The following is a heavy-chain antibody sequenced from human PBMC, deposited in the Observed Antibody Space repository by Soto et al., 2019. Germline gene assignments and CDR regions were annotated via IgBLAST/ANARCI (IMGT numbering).Heavy chain of an antibody. V-gene: IGHV3-30*18. CDR3: AKDHRSWGYYMDV. CDR2: ISYDGSNK. Sequence: QVQLVESGGGVVQPGRSLRLSCAASGFTFSSYGMHWVRQAPGKGLEWVAVISYDGSNKYYADSVKGRFTISRDNSKNTLYLQINSLRAEDTAVYYCAKDHRSWGYYMDVWGKGTTVTVSS. CDR1: GFTFSSYG. D-gene: IGHD6-13*01. J-gene: IGHJ6*03.